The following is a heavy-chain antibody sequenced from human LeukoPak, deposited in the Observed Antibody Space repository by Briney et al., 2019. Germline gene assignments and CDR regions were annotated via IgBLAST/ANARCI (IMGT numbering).Heavy chain of an antibody. CDR3: ANNAYDILTGYFDFDY. V-gene: IGHV3-23*01. CDR2: ISGSGGST. CDR1: GFTFSSYA. Sequence: PGGSLRLSCAAPGFTFSSYAMSWVRQAPGKGLEWVSAISGSGGSTYYADSVKGRFTISRDNSKNTLYLQMNSLRAEDTAVYYCANNAYDILTGYFDFDYWGQGTLVTVSS. J-gene: IGHJ4*02. D-gene: IGHD3-9*01.